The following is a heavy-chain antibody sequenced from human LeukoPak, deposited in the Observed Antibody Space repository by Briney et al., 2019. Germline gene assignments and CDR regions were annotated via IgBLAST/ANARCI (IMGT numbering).Heavy chain of an antibody. V-gene: IGHV3-7*01. CDR2: IKQDGSEK. CDR1: GFTFSNYW. Sequence: GGSLRLSCAASGFTFSNYWLTWVRQAPGQGLEWVANIKQDGSEKHYVDSVKGRFTISRDNAKNSLYLQMNSLRAEDTAVYYCARDRQTAYWGQGTLVTVSS. CDR3: ARDRQTAY. J-gene: IGHJ4*02. D-gene: IGHD1-14*01.